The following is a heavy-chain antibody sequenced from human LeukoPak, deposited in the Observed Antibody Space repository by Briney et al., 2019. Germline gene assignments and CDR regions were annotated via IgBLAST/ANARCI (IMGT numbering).Heavy chain of an antibody. V-gene: IGHV3-23*01. J-gene: IGHJ5*02. D-gene: IGHD6-19*01. CDR2: ISGSGGST. CDR3: AKDLRQWLVVENWFDP. Sequence: GGSLRLSCAASGFTFSSYAMSWVRQAPGKGLEWVSAISGSGGSTYYADSVKGRFTISRDNSKNMLYLQMNSLRAEDTAVYYCAKDLRQWLVVENWFDPWGQGTLVTVSS. CDR1: GFTFSSYA.